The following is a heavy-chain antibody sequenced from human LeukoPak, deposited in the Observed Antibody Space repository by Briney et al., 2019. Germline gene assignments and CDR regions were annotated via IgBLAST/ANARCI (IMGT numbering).Heavy chain of an antibody. CDR1: GFTFSNYD. D-gene: IGHD5-24*01. CDR3: ARGEEKATITALDS. V-gene: IGHV3-21*01. J-gene: IGHJ4*02. Sequence: GGSLRLFCGACGFTFSNYDMHCVRQATGKGLVWVSAISSISSYISYTDSIKGRFTISRDNAENSLYLQMNSLRAVDTAVYFCARGEEKATITALDSWGQGTLVTVSS. CDR2: ISSISSYI.